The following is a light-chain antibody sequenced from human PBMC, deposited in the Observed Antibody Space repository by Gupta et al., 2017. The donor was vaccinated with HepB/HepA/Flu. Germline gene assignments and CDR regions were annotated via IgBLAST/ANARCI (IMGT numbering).Light chain of an antibody. J-gene: IGLJ1*01. CDR1: SANIGAGYD. Sequence: QSVLTQPPSVSGAPGQRVTISCTGSSANIGAGYDVHWYQHLPGTAPKLLIFGNTNRPSGVPDRFSGSKSDTSASLAITGLQAEDEGDYYCHSYDTSLSGYVFGTGTTVTVL. CDR2: GNT. CDR3: HSYDTSLSGYV. V-gene: IGLV1-40*01.